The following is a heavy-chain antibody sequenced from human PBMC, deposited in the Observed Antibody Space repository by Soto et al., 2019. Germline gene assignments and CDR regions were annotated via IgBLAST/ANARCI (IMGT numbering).Heavy chain of an antibody. CDR2: SGVDNGKT. CDR3: SRARYCTSPSCYDHYFSGMDI. J-gene: IGHJ6*02. Sequence: QEQLVQSGGEVKKPGASVRVSCKASGYTFTKYGITWVRQAPGRGLEGMGWSGVDNGKTNYARKLHGRVLMTADTSASTAYMELRSLRSDAPAVYYCSRARYCTSPSCYDHYFSGMDIWGQGTTVSVSS. CDR1: GYTFTKYG. D-gene: IGHD2-2*01. V-gene: IGHV1-18*04.